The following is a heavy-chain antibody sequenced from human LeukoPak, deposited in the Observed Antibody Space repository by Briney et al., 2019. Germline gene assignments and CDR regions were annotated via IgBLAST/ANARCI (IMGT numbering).Heavy chain of an antibody. D-gene: IGHD3-10*01. Sequence: GGSLRLSCAASGFTVSSNYMSWVRQAPGKGLEWGSVIYSGGSTYYAASVKGRFTISRDNSKNTLYLQMNSLRAEDTAVYYCARSSMVRGLFDYWGQGTLVTVSS. CDR3: ARSSMVRGLFDY. V-gene: IGHV3-53*01. CDR1: GFTVSSNY. CDR2: IYSGGST. J-gene: IGHJ4*02.